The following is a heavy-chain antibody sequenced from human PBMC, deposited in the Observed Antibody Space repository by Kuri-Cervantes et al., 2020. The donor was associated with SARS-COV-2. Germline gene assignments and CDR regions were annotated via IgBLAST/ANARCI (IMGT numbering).Heavy chain of an antibody. CDR2: IIPLLGTI. CDR3: ATDQVWDDNSSYYLDY. D-gene: IGHD3-22*01. J-gene: IGHJ4*02. Sequence: SVKVSCKASGGTFSSHSITWVRQAPGQGLEWMGRIIPLLGTINHAQKFQGRVTITADKSTSTAYMELSTLRSEDTAVYYCATDQVWDDNSSYYLDYWGQGTLVTVSS. CDR1: GGTFSSHS. V-gene: IGHV1-69*08.